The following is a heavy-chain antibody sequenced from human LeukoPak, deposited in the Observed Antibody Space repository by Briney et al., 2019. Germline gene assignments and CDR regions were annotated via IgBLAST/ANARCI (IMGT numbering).Heavy chain of an antibody. V-gene: IGHV1-69*04. CDR3: ARDGPPKTSHRSRDGYNFSPVPKPPSVYYFDY. Sequence: SVKVSCKASVGTFSSYAISWVRQAPGQGLEWMGRIIPILGIANYAHKFQGRVTITADKSTSTAYMELSSLRSEDTAVYYCARDGPPKTSHRSRDGYNFSPVPKPPSVYYFDYWGQGTLVTVSS. CDR1: VGTFSSYA. J-gene: IGHJ4*02. CDR2: IIPILGIA. D-gene: IGHD5-24*01.